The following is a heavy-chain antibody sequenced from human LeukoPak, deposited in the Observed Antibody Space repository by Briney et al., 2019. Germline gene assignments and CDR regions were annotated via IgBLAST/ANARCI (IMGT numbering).Heavy chain of an antibody. J-gene: IGHJ4*02. CDR2: ISGSGGST. CDR3: AKDFIRTGSHLPKTYFDY. D-gene: IGHD1-26*01. CDR1: GFTFSSYA. V-gene: IGHV3-23*01. Sequence: GGSLRLSCAASGFTFSSYAVSWVRQAPGKGLEWVSAISGSGGSTYYADSVKGRFTISRDNSKNTLYLQMNSLRAEDTAVYYCAKDFIRTGSHLPKTYFDYWGQGTLVTVSS.